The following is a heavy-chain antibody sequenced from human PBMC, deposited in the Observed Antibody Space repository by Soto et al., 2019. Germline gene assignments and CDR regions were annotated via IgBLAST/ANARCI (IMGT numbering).Heavy chain of an antibody. CDR2: INAGNGNT. J-gene: IGHJ4*02. CDR3: ARDFSGSFDY. V-gene: IGHV1-3*01. D-gene: IGHD1-26*01. Sequence: QVQLVQSGAEVKKPGASVKVSCKASGYTFTNYAMHWVRQAPEQRLEWMGWINAGNGNTKYSQKFRGRVTITRDTSASTAYMELSSLRSEDTAVYYCARDFSGSFDYWGQGTLVTVAS. CDR1: GYTFTNYA.